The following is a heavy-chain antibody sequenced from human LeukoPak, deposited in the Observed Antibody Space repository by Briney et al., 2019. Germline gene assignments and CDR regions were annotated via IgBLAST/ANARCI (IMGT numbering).Heavy chain of an antibody. CDR2: IQNDASTR. V-gene: IGHV3-30*03. CDR3: ARELSQIVWGGLDY. Sequence: GGSLRLSCAASGFTLSTYWMSWVRQAPGKGLEWVAVIQNDASTRNYVDSVKGRFTISRDNSENTVFLQMDSLRVEDTAVYYCARELSQIVWGGLDYGGQGTLVSVSS. D-gene: IGHD2-21*01. CDR1: GFTLSTYW. J-gene: IGHJ4*02.